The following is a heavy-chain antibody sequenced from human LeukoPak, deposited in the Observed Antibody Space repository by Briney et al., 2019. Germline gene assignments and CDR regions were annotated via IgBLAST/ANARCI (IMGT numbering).Heavy chain of an antibody. Sequence: PSETLSLTRTVSGGSISSYYWSWIRQPAGKGLEWIGRIYTSGSTNYNPSLKSRVTMSVDTSQNQFSLKLSSVTAADTAVYYCARDLGATTVTKSGNAFDIWGQGTMVTVSS. J-gene: IGHJ3*02. V-gene: IGHV4-4*07. CDR2: IYTSGST. CDR1: GGSISSYY. CDR3: ARDLGATTVTKSGNAFDI. D-gene: IGHD4-17*01.